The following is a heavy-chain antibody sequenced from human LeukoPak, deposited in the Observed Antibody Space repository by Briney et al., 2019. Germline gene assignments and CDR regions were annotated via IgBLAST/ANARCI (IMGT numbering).Heavy chain of an antibody. CDR1: GFTFSSYA. D-gene: IGHD6-19*01. J-gene: IGHJ4*02. Sequence: PGGPLRLSCAASGFTFSSYAMHWVRQAPGKGLEWVAVISYDGSNKYYADSVKGRFTISRDNSKNTLYLQMNSLRAEDTAVYYCAREVAVAGYYFDYWGQGTLVTVSS. CDR2: ISYDGSNK. CDR3: AREVAVAGYYFDY. V-gene: IGHV3-30-3*01.